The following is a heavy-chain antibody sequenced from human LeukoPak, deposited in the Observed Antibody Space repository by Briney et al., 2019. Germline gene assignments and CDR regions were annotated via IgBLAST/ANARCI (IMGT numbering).Heavy chain of an antibody. V-gene: IGHV3-48*03. CDR2: ISSSGSTI. Sequence: PGGSLRLSCAASGFTFSSYEMNWVRRAPGKGLEWVSYISSSGSTIYYADSVKGRFTISRDNAKNSLYLQMNSLRAEDTAVYYCAAEIRWLGNDYWGQGTLVTVSS. CDR1: GFTFSSYE. J-gene: IGHJ4*02. D-gene: IGHD5-24*01. CDR3: AAEIRWLGNDY.